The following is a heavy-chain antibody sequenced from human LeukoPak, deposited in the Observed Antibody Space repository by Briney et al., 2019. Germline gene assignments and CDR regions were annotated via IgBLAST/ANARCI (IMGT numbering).Heavy chain of an antibody. D-gene: IGHD5-12*01. Sequence: PGGSLRLSCAASGFNFDYYNMHWVRQAPGEGLEWVSLITRNGDSTYYADSVEGRFTISRDNSKNSLYLQMNSLRTEDTALYFCAKDKWLRGYYYYYMDVWGKGTTVTVSS. CDR3: AKDKWLRGYYYYYMDV. CDR2: ITRNGDST. CDR1: GFNFDYYN. V-gene: IGHV3-43*01. J-gene: IGHJ6*03.